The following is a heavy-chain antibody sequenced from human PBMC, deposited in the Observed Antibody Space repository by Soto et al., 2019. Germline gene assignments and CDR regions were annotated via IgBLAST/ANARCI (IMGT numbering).Heavy chain of an antibody. CDR1: GYTFTSYY. CDR3: AKSMWLLLVAFDI. D-gene: IGHD3-22*01. V-gene: IGHV1-46*01. Sequence: ASVKVSCKASGYTFTSYYMHWVRQAPGQGLEWMGIINPSGGSTSYAQKFQGRVTMTRDTSTSTVYMELSSLRSEDTAVYYCAKSMWLLLVAFDIWGQGTMVTVSS. J-gene: IGHJ3*02. CDR2: INPSGGST.